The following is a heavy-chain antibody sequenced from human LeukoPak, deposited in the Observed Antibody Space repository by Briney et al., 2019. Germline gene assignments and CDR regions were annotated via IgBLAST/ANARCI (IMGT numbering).Heavy chain of an antibody. CDR2: MDPNSGNT. CDR1: GYTFSTYD. CDR3: ARGTRSDSKLEPCDY. Sequence: GASVKVSCKASGYTFSTYDIHWVRQATGRGLEWMGSMDPNSGNTVYARKFQGRVTMTRDTSLTTAYMELTSLTSEDTAIYFCARGTRSDSKLEPCDYWGQGALVTVSS. V-gene: IGHV1-8*01. D-gene: IGHD4-11*01. J-gene: IGHJ4*02.